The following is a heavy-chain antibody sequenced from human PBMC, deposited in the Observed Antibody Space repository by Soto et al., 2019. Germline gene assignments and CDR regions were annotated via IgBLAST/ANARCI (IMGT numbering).Heavy chain of an antibody. V-gene: IGHV3-30-3*01. CDR1: GFTFSRFV. D-gene: IGHD4-17*01. J-gene: IGHJ4*02. CDR2: ISQDGSNK. Sequence: HVQLMESGGGVVQSGGSLRLSCAASGFTFSRFVMHWVRQAPGKGLEWVAMISQDGSNKNYADSVKGRFTISRDNSRDTLYLEMNSLRPEDTAQYYCARDVMTSVTEDYWGQGTLVTVSS. CDR3: ARDVMTSVTEDY.